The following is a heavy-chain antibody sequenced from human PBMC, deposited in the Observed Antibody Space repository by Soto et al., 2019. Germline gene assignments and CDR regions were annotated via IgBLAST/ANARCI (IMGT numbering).Heavy chain of an antibody. CDR2: FIPMFGTP. V-gene: IGHV1-69*01. Sequence: QVQLVQSGAEVKKPGSSVKVSCKASGVTFNRQDMRWVRQAPGQGLEWMGGFIPMFGTPHYAEKFQDRVTITADESTGTAYLELSSLPSEDTAVYYCATSEGRYGYSFDYWGPGTLVTVS. CDR3: ATSEGRYGYSFDY. CDR1: GVTFNRQD. D-gene: IGHD3-16*01. J-gene: IGHJ4*02.